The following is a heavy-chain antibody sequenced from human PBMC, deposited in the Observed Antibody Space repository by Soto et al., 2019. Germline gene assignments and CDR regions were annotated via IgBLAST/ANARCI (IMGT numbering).Heavy chain of an antibody. V-gene: IGHV3-23*01. CDR1: GFTFSSYA. J-gene: IGHJ4*02. CDR2: ISGSGGST. D-gene: IGHD3-16*01. CDR3: AKDRDGGNEL. Sequence: GGSLRLSCAASGFTFSSYAMSWVRQAPGKGLEWFSAISGSGGSTYYADSVKGRFTISRVNSKNTLYLQMNSLRAEDTAVYYCAKDRDGGNELWGQGTLVTVSS.